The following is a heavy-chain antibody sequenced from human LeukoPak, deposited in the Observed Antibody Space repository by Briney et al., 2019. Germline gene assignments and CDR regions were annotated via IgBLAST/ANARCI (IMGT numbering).Heavy chain of an antibody. J-gene: IGHJ6*02. V-gene: IGHV1-69*04. CDR1: GGTFSSYA. D-gene: IGHD4-17*01. Sequence: ASVKVSCKASGGTFSSYAISWVRQAPGQGLEWMGRIIPILGIANYAQKFQGRVTITADKSTSTAYMELSSLRSEDTAVYYCATPTTPSDYYYYYGMDVWGQGTTVTVSS. CDR3: ATPTTPSDYYYYYGMDV. CDR2: IIPILGIA.